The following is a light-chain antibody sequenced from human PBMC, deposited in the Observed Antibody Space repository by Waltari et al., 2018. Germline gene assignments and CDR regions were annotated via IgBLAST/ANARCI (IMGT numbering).Light chain of an antibody. Sequence: QSALTQPRSVSGSPGKSVTISCVGSSRDVGRYNFVPWYQQYPGKAPKLMIYDVTKRPSGVPDRFSGSKSGNTASLTISGLQAEDEAGYYCFSYAGSYTYVFGTGTEVTVL. CDR3: FSYAGSYTYV. J-gene: IGLJ1*01. V-gene: IGLV2-11*01. CDR2: DVT. CDR1: SRDVGRYNF.